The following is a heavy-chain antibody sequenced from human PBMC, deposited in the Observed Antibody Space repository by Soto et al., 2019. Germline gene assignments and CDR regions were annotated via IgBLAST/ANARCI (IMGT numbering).Heavy chain of an antibody. Sequence: EVQLVESGGGLVKPGASLRLSCAASGFTFSNAWMSWVRQAPGKGLEWVGRIKSKTDGGTTDYAAPVKGRFTISRDDSKNTLYLQMNSLKTVDTAGYYCTTIGGTYYWLCWGQGTLVTVSS. V-gene: IGHV3-15*01. J-gene: IGHJ4*02. CDR1: GFTFSNAW. D-gene: IGHD1-26*01. CDR3: TTIGGTYYWLC. CDR2: IKSKTDGGTT.